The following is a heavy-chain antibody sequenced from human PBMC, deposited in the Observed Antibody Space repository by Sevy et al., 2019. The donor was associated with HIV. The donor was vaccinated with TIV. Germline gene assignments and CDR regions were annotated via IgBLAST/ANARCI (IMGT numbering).Heavy chain of an antibody. CDR2: ISSSSSYI. CDR1: GFTFSSYS. CDR3: ARERSNWNQYYYYYYMDV. Sequence: GGSLRLSCAASGFTFSSYSMNWVRQAPGKGLEWVSSISSSSSYIYYADSVKGRFTISRDNAKNPLYLQMNSLRAEDTAVYYCARERSNWNQYYYYYYMDVWGKGTTVTVSS. J-gene: IGHJ6*03. D-gene: IGHD1-20*01. V-gene: IGHV3-21*01.